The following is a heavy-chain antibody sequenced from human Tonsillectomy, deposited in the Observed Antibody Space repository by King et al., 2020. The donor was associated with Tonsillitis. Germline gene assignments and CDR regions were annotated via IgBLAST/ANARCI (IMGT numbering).Heavy chain of an antibody. CDR2: IIPIFGTA. CDR3: ARGPLAVAVTIYYYYMDV. Sequence: VQLVESGAEVKKPGSPVKVSCKASGGTFSSYAISWVRQAPGQGLEWMGGIIPIFGTANYAQKFQGRVTITADESTSTASMELSSLRSEDTAVYYCARGPLAVAVTIYYYYMDVWGKGTTVTVSS. D-gene: IGHD6-19*01. V-gene: IGHV1-69*01. CDR1: GGTFSSYA. J-gene: IGHJ6*03.